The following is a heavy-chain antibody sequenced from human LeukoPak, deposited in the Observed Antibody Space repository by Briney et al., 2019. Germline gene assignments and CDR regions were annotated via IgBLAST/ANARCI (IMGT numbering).Heavy chain of an antibody. CDR2: MNPNSGNT. J-gene: IGHJ4*02. D-gene: IGHD1-7*01. CDR3: ARSGATGTTIDY. Sequence: ASVKVSCKASGYTFTSYDINWVRQATGQGLEWMGWMNPNSGNTGYAQKFQGRVTMTRNTSISTAYMELSSLRSEDTAVYYCARSGATGTTIDYWGQGTLVTVSS. V-gene: IGHV1-8*01. CDR1: GYTFTSYD.